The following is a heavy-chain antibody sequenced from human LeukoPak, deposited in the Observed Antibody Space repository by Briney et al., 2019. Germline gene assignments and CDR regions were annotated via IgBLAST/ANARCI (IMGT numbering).Heavy chain of an antibody. CDR3: ATLGSIVWGRGGTASSL. D-gene: IGHD2-21*02. CDR1: GFIVTSNY. CDR2: IYSGGHT. V-gene: IGHV3-53*04. Sequence: PGGSLRLSCAASGFIVTSNYISCVRQATGKGLEWVSIIYSGGHTYYADSVKGRFTIPRHNSENTLYLQMSSLRPEDTAVYYCATLGSIVWGRGGTASSLWGQGTLVTVSS. J-gene: IGHJ4*02.